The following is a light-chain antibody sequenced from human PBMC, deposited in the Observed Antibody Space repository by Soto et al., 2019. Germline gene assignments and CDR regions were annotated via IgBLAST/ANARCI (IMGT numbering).Light chain of an antibody. J-gene: IGLJ1*01. CDR1: SSDVGSYDH. Sequence: QSALTQPASVSGSPGQSITISCSGTSSDVGSYDHVAWYQQFPGKTPKLMIYEVSNRPAGVASRFSGSTSGNTASLTISGLQAEAEADYYCISYTGSSTSYVFGSGTKLTVL. V-gene: IGLV2-14*01. CDR2: EVS. CDR3: ISYTGSSTSYV.